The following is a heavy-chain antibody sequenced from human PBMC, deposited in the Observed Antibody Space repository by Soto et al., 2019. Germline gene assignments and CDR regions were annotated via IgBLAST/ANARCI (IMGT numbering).Heavy chain of an antibody. D-gene: IGHD3-22*01. CDR1: GGSISSYY. V-gene: IGHV4-59*01. J-gene: IGHJ4*02. CDR2: IYYSGST. CDR3: ARCLYDSSGYHSPPYSFDY. Sequence: SETLSLTCTVSGGSISSYYWSWIRQPPGKGLEWIGYIYYSGSTNYNPSLKSRVTISVDTSKNQFSLKLSSVTAADTAVYYCARCLYDSSGYHSPPYSFDYWGQGTLVTVSS.